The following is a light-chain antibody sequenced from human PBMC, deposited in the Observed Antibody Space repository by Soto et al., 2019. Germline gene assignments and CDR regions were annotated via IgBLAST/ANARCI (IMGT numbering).Light chain of an antibody. Sequence: EFVLTQSPATLSLSPGERATLSCRASQSVSSYLAWYQQKPGQAPRLLIYDVSNRSTGISARFSGSGSGTYFALTLSSLEPEEFAVYYCQQRVTFGGGTKVEIK. J-gene: IGKJ4*01. CDR1: QSVSSY. CDR3: QQRVT. CDR2: DVS. V-gene: IGKV3-11*01.